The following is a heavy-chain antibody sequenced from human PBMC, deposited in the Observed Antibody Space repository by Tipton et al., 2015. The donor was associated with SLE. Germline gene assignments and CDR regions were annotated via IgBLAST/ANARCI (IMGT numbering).Heavy chain of an antibody. V-gene: IGHV4-59*01. CDR2: IFSSGNT. J-gene: IGHJ5*02. Sequence: LRLSCTVSGGSISSYYWSWIRQPPGKTLEWIGYIFSSGNTYYNPSLNSRVTVSVDTSKNQFSLNLNSVTAADTAVYYCARHVRGVAGWFDPWGQGTLVTVSS. CDR3: ARHVRGVAGWFDP. CDR1: GGSISSYY. D-gene: IGHD3-10*01.